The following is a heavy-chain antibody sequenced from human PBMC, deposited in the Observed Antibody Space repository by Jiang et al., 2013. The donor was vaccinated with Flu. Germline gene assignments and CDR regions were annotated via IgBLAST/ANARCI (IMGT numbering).Heavy chain of an antibody. CDR2: ISAYNGNT. CDR1: GYTFTSYG. V-gene: IGHV1-18*01. CDR3: ARDRPDFWSEYYGMDV. J-gene: IGHJ6*04. Sequence: KASGYTFTSYGISWVRQAPGQGLEWMGWISAYNGNTNYAQKLQGXVTMTTDTSTSTAYMELRSLRSDDTAVYYCARDRPDFWSEYYGMDVWGKGTTVTVSS. D-gene: IGHD3-3*01.